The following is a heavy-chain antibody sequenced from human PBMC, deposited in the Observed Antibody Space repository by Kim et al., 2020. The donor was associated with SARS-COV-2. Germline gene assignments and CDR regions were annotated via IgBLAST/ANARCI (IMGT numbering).Heavy chain of an antibody. CDR1: GYTFTGYY. J-gene: IGHJ4*02. D-gene: IGHD2-15*01. Sequence: ASVKVSCKASGYTFTGYYMHWVRQAPGQGLEWMGWINPNSGGTNYAQKFQGRVTMTRDTSISTAYMELSRLRSDDTAVYYCANYCSGGSCSQNYWGQGTLVTVSS. V-gene: IGHV1-2*02. CDR3: ANYCSGGSCSQNY. CDR2: INPNSGGT.